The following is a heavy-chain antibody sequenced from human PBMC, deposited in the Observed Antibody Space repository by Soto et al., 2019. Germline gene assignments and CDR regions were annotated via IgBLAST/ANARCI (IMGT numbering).Heavy chain of an antibody. CDR1: GYSISSGYY. CDR2: IYHSGST. D-gene: IGHD2-21*02. CDR3: ASDRGFRGGDCYREGDFDY. V-gene: IGHV4-38-2*01. J-gene: IGHJ4*02. Sequence: PSETLSLTCAVSGYSISSGYYWGWIRQPPGKGLEWIGSIYHSGSTYYNPSLKSRVTISVDTSKNQFSLKLSSVTAADTAVYYCASDRGFRGGDCYREGDFDYWRQGTLVTVSS.